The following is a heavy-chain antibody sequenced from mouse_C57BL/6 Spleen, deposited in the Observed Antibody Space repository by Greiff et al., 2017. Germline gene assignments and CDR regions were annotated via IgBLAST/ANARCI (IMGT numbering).Heavy chain of an antibody. CDR2: IDPENGDT. D-gene: IGHD1-1*01. Sequence: VQLKQSGAELVRPGASVKLSCTASGFNIKDDYMHWVKQRPEQGLEWIGWIDPENGDTEYASKFPGKATITADTSSNTAYLQLSSLTSEDTAVYYCTTWGTVVATPYAMDYWGQGTSVTVSS. V-gene: IGHV14-4*01. CDR3: TTWGTVVATPYAMDY. J-gene: IGHJ4*01. CDR1: GFNIKDDY.